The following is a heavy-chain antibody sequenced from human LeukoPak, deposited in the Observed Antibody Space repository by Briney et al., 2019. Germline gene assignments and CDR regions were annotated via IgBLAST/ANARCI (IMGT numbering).Heavy chain of an antibody. J-gene: IGHJ3*02. V-gene: IGHV1-46*01. CDR1: GYTFTSYY. CDR2: INPSGGST. CDR3: ARSKPVRYFDWLQFARFDAFDI. D-gene: IGHD3-9*01. Sequence: ASVKVSCKASGYTFTSYYMHWVRQAPGQGLEWMGIINPSGGSTSYAQKFQGRVTMTRDMSTSTVYMELSSLRSEDTAVYYCARSKPVRYFDWLQFARFDAFDIWGQGTMVTVSS.